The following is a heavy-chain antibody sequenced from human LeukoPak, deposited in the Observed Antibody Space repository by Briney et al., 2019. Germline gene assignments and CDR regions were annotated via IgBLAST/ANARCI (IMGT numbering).Heavy chain of an antibody. Sequence: GGSLRLSCAASGFTFSSYAMSWVRQAPGKGLEGVSGFSDSGGPTYYADPEKGRFTISSDNSKNTLYLQMSRLRAEDTAVYFCAKDSCTSATCYTDKFYFDSWGQGTLVTVSS. CDR1: GFTFSSYA. V-gene: IGHV3-23*01. D-gene: IGHD2-8*01. CDR3: AKDSCTSATCYTDKFYFDS. J-gene: IGHJ4*02. CDR2: FSDSGGPT.